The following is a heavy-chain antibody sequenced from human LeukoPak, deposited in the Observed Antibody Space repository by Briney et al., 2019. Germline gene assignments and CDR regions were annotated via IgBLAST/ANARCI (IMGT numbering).Heavy chain of an antibody. CDR1: GFTFSSYA. CDR3: AKDLNVPVC. D-gene: IGHD2-8*01. CDR2: ISGGVGST. Sequence: GGSLRLSCAASGFTFSSYAMSWVRQAPGKGLEWVSAISGGVGSTNYADSVKGRFTISRDNSKNTLYLQMNSLRAEDTAIYYCAKDLNVPVCWGQGTLVTVSS. J-gene: IGHJ4*02. V-gene: IGHV3-23*01.